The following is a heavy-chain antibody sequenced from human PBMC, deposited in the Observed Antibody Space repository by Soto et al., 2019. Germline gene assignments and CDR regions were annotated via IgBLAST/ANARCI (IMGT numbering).Heavy chain of an antibody. CDR3: AKGGRGCSGGRCYSAPFYYGMDV. CDR1: GFTFDDYA. CDR2: ISWNSGSI. Sequence: EVQLVESGGGLVQPGRSLRLSCAASGFTFDDYAMHWVRQAPGKGLEWVSGISWNSGSIGYADSVKGRFTISRDNAKNSLYLQMNSLRAEDTALYYCAKGGRGCSGGRCYSAPFYYGMDVWGQGTTVTVSS. J-gene: IGHJ6*02. D-gene: IGHD2-15*01. V-gene: IGHV3-9*01.